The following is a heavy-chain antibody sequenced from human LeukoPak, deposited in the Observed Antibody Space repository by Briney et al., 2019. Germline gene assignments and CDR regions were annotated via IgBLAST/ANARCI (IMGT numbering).Heavy chain of an antibody. Sequence: GGSLRLSCAASGFTFSSYEMNWVRQAPGKGLEWVSYISSSGSAIYYADSVKGRFTISRDNAKNSLYLQMNSLRAEDTAVYYCARETPPVGGSHDDYDYWGQGTLVTVSS. CDR2: ISSSGSAI. J-gene: IGHJ4*02. V-gene: IGHV3-48*03. CDR1: GFTFSSYE. CDR3: ARETPPVGGSHDDYDY. D-gene: IGHD1-26*01.